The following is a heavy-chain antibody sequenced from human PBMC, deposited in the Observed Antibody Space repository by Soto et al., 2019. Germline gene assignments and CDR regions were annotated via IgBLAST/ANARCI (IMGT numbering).Heavy chain of an antibody. V-gene: IGHV3-30*03. CDR2: HSNDGITK. Sequence: QLVESGGGVVQPGRSLRLSCAASGSTFSSSGWHWVRQAPGKGLEWVAFHSNDGITKNYADSVKGRFTISRDNSKNTVFLQIDSLRGDDTAVYYCARDGPHFDVDVWGQGTTVTVSS. CDR3: ARDGPHFDVDV. J-gene: IGHJ6*02. CDR1: GSTFSSSG. D-gene: IGHD3-9*01.